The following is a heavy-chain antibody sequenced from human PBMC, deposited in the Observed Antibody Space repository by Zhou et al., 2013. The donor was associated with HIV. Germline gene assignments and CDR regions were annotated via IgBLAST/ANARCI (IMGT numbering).Heavy chain of an antibody. CDR2: INPHSGET. V-gene: IGHV1-2*02. CDR3: ASGKYGWFDP. J-gene: IGHJ5*02. CDR1: GYTFTSYY. Sequence: QVQLVQSGAEVKKPGASVKVSCKASGYTFTSYYIQWVRQAPGQGLQWVGWINPHSGETNYAQEFQGRVTLTRDTSITTAYMELHRLTSNDTAVYYCASGKYGWFDPWGQGALVTVSS. D-gene: IGHD1-1*01.